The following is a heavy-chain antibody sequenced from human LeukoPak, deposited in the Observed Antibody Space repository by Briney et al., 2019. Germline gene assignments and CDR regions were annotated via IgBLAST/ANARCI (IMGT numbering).Heavy chain of an antibody. J-gene: IGHJ6*02. CDR2: ISSSGSTI. Sequence: GGSLRLSCAASGFTFSSYEMNWVRQAPGKGLEWVSYISSSGSTIYYADSVKGRFTISRDNAKNSLYMQMNSLRAEDTAVYYCARLYSYAMDVWGQGTTVTVSS. V-gene: IGHV3-48*03. CDR1: GFTFSSYE. CDR3: ARLYSYAMDV.